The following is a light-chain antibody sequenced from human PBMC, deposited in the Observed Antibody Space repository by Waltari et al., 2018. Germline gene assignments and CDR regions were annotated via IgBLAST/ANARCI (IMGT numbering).Light chain of an antibody. J-gene: IGLJ3*02. CDR2: HNN. CDR1: GSNVGAGVD. CDR3: QSYDSSLAVWV. V-gene: IGLV1-40*01. Sequence: QSVLTQPPSVSGAPGLTVTIPRPGRGSNVGAGVDGHWYQRLPGAAPKLLIFHNNHRPSGVPDRFSGSKSGSSASLAITGLRAEDEGDYFCQSYDSSLAVWVFGGGTKLTVL.